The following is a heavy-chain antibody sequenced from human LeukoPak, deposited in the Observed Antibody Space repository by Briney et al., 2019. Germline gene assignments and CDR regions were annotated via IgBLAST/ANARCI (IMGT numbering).Heavy chain of an antibody. V-gene: IGHV1-8*01. D-gene: IGHD6-19*01. CDR1: GYTFTSYD. Sequence: GASVTVSFTASGYTFTSYDINWVRQATGQGLEWMGWMNPNNGNTGYAQKFQGRVTMTRNTSISTAYMELSSLRSEDTAVYYCARVKDLAGRDYWGQGTLVTVSS. CDR2: MNPNNGNT. CDR3: ARVKDLAGRDY. J-gene: IGHJ4*02.